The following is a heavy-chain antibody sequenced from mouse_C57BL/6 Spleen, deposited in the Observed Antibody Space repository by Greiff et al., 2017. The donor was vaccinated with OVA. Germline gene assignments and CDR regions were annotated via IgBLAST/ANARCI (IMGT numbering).Heavy chain of an antibody. CDR2: IRNKANGYTT. J-gene: IGHJ4*01. Sequence: EVQRVESGGGLVQPGGSLSLSCAASGFTFTDYYMSWVRQPPGKALEWLGFIRNKANGYTTEYSASVKGRFTISRDNSQSILYLQMDALRAEDSATYYCARYIGSWDAMDYWGQGTSVTVSS. V-gene: IGHV7-3*01. CDR3: ARYIGSWDAMDY. CDR1: GFTFTDYY. D-gene: IGHD3-3*01.